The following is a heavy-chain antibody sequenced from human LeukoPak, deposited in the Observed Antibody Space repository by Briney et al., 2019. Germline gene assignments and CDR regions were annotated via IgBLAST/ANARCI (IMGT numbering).Heavy chain of an antibody. CDR1: GDRFTSYW. J-gene: IGHJ5*02. CDR3: ARRPLHSQYWLAP. CDR2: IFPGDSDT. Sequence: RGESLKISCKGYGDRFTSYWVAWVRQMPGKGLEWMGIIFPGDSDTRYSPSIQGQVTISVDRSISTAYLQWSSLKASDTAIYYCARRPLHSQYWLAPWGQGTLVTVSS. V-gene: IGHV5-51*01.